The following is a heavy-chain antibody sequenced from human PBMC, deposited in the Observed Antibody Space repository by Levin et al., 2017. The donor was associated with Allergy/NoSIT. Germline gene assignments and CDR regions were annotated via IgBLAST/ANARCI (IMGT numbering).Heavy chain of an antibody. Sequence: GESLKISCIGSGFTFGDYAITWFRQAPGKGLEWVGFIRSKTYGGTTEYAASVKGRFTISRDDSKSIVSLQMNSLKREDTAVYYCTRDRYGDYQKGYLYNWFDPWGQGTLVTVSS. CDR3: TRDRYGDYQKGYLYNWFDP. CDR1: GFTFGDYA. V-gene: IGHV3-49*03. CDR2: IRSKTYGGTT. D-gene: IGHD4-17*01. J-gene: IGHJ5*02.